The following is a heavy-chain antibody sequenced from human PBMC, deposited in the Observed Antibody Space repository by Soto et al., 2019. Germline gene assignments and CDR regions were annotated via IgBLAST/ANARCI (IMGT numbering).Heavy chain of an antibody. V-gene: IGHV4-31*02. D-gene: IGHD2-2*02. Sequence: PSATLSLTCTVSGGSITTGGSYWSWIRQHPGKGLEWIGNIYHSGNTYYNPSLKSRLTISVDTSKNHFSLMVDSVTAADTAVYYCARARFQVLYGKPYFDSLCQGTLVTVSS. CDR1: GGSITTGGSY. CDR3: ARARFQVLYGKPYFDS. J-gene: IGHJ4*02. CDR2: IYHSGNT.